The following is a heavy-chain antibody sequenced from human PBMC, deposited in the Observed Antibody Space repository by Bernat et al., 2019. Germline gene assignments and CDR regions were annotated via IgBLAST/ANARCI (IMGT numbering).Heavy chain of an antibody. CDR1: GFTFSSYA. J-gene: IGHJ3*02. D-gene: IGHD3-3*01. V-gene: IGHV3-23*01. CDR2: ISGSGGSA. CDR3: AKVGVLRFLEWTPDDAFDI. Sequence: EVQLLESGGGLVQPGGSLRLSCAASGFTFSSYAMSWVRQAPGKGLEWVSAISGSGGSAYHAASVKGRFTIPRANSKDTLYLKMNSMRAEDTAVYYCAKVGVLRFLEWTPDDAFDIWGQGTMVTVSS.